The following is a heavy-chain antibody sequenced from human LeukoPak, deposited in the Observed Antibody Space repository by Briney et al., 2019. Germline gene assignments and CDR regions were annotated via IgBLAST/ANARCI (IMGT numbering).Heavy chain of an antibody. CDR1: GGSISTYY. D-gene: IGHD2-2*01. Sequence: PSETLSLTCSVSGGSISTYYWSWVRQPPGKGLEWIGYISYSGITDYNPSLKSRVTISVDTSKNQFSLKLSSVTAADTAVYYCARHLGYCSSTSCWNWGQGTLVTVSS. J-gene: IGHJ4*02. V-gene: IGHV4-59*08. CDR3: ARHLGYCSSTSCWN. CDR2: ISYSGIT.